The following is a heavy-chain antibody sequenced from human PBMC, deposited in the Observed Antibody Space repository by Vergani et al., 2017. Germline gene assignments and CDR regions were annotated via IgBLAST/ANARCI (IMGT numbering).Heavy chain of an antibody. CDR3: TTGQVYPKRGYSYGNAAGFLMATSY. J-gene: IGHJ4*02. CDR2: IKSKTDGGTT. Sequence: EVQLVESGGGLVKPGGSLRLSCAASGFTFSNAWMSWVRQAPGKGLEWVGRIKSKTDGGTTDYAAPVKGRFTISRDDSKNTLYLQMNSLKTEDTAVYYCTTGQVYPKRGYSYGNAAGFLMATSYWGQGTLVTVSS. D-gene: IGHD5-18*01. V-gene: IGHV3-15*01. CDR1: GFTFSNAW.